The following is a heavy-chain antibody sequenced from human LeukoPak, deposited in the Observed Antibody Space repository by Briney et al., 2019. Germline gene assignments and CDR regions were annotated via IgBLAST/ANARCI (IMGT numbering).Heavy chain of an antibody. Sequence: GGALRLSCTGSAFTFSSSAFHWVRQAPGKGLEGLSVISFDGNNIHYADSVKGRFTVFRDNSRHTLYLQMNSLGPEDTAVYYCATLYDSAGYYRTPNDSWGQGTLVTVSS. J-gene: IGHJ4*02. V-gene: IGHV3-30-3*01. CDR2: ISFDGNNI. D-gene: IGHD3-22*01. CDR3: ATLYDSAGYYRTPNDS. CDR1: AFTFSSSA.